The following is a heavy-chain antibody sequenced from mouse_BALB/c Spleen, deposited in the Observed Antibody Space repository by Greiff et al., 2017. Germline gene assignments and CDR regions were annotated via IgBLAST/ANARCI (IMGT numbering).Heavy chain of an antibody. D-gene: IGHD3-2*01. V-gene: IGHV1S81*02. J-gene: IGHJ3*01. CDR3: ARADSSVYPYFAY. CDR1: GYTFTSYW. CDR2: INPSNGRT. Sequence: VQLQQSGAELVKPGASVKLSCKASGYTFTSYWMHWVKQRPGQGLEWIGEINPSNGRTNYNEKFKSKATLTVDKSSSTAYMQLSSLTSEDSAVYYCARADSSVYPYFAYWGQGTLVTVSA.